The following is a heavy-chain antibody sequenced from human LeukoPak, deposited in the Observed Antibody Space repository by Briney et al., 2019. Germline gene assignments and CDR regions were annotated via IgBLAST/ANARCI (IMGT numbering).Heavy chain of an antibody. CDR1: GGSIGSYY. CDR2: IYYSGST. V-gene: IGHV4-59*08. Sequence: SETLSLTCTVSGGSIGSYYWSWIRQPPGKGLEWIGYIYYSGSTNYNPSLKSRVTISVDTSKNQFSLKLSSVTAADTAVYYCAGSYAGAFDIWGQGTMVTVSS. D-gene: IGHD2-8*01. CDR3: AGSYAGAFDI. J-gene: IGHJ3*02.